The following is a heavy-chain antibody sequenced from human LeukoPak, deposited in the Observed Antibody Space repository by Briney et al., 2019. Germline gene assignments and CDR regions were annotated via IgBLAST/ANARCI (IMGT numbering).Heavy chain of an antibody. J-gene: IGHJ3*02. Sequence: SQTLSLTCAISGDSVSSNEPAWNWIRQSPSRGLEWLGRTYYRSQWYNEYAVSVKSRVTINADTSKNQFSLQLNSVTPEDTAVYYCARGINSAFDIWGQGTMVTVSS. CDR2: TYYRSQWYN. CDR1: GDSVSSNEPA. V-gene: IGHV6-1*01. CDR3: ARGINSAFDI. D-gene: IGHD2-21*01.